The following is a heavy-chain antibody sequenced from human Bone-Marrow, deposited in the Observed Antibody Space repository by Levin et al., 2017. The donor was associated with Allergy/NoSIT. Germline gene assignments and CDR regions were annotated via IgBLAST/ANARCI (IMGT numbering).Heavy chain of an antibody. CDR3: ARDVSPRFPEYYFDY. Sequence: GGSLRLSCAASGFTFSSYSMNWVRQAPGKGLEWVSSISSSSSYIYYADSVKGRFTISRDNAKNSLYLQMNSLRAEDTAVYYCARDVSPRFPEYYFDYWGQGTLVTVSS. J-gene: IGHJ4*02. CDR1: GFTFSSYS. D-gene: IGHD1-14*01. V-gene: IGHV3-21*01. CDR2: ISSSSSYI.